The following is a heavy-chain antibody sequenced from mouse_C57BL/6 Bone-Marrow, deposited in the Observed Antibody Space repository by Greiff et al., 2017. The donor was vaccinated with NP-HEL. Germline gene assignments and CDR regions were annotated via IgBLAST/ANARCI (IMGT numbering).Heavy chain of an antibody. Sequence: EVQRVESGGGLVKPGGSLKLSCAASGFTFSSYAMSWVRQTPEKRLEWVATISDGGSYTYYPDNVKGRFTISRDNAKNNLYMQMSHLKSEDTAMYYCARDLLWLWYFDVWGTGTTVTVSS. CDR2: ISDGGSYT. D-gene: IGHD2-1*01. V-gene: IGHV5-4*01. J-gene: IGHJ1*03. CDR3: ARDLLWLWYFDV. CDR1: GFTFSSYA.